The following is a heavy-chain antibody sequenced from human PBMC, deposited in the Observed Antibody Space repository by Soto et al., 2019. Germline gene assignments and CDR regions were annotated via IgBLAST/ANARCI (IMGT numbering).Heavy chain of an antibody. CDR3: ARGVYGSGNYYTGPSAVDS. CDR2: TIPVFNTA. CDR1: GGTLSDHG. D-gene: IGHD3-10*01. V-gene: IGHV1-69*06. Sequence: QVQLEQSGAEVKKPGSSVKVSCKASGGTLSDHGVAWLRQAPGQGLEWMGGTIPVFNTAKYAQKFQGRVTVTAENFTNRAYRELSSMRSEDTAVYFCARGVYGSGNYYTGPSAVDSWGQGTMVIVSS. J-gene: IGHJ3*02.